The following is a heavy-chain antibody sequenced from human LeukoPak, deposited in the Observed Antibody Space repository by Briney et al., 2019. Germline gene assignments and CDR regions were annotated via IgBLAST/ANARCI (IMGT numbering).Heavy chain of an antibody. Sequence: QSGGSLRLSCAASGFTFSTYGMHWVRQAPGKGLEWVAVISYDGGIKYYADSVKGRFTISRDNSENTLYLQMNSLRAEDTAVYYCAKSTHITVFGVPPPDSWGQGTLVTVSS. D-gene: IGHD3-3*01. CDR3: AKSTHITVFGVPPPDS. V-gene: IGHV3-30*18. CDR2: ISYDGGIK. J-gene: IGHJ5*01. CDR1: GFTFSTYG.